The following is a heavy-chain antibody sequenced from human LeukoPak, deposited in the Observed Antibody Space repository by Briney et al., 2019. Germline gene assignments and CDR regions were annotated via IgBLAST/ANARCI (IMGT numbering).Heavy chain of an antibody. CDR3: ARAGLSISGRPGAFDI. CDR2: ISYGGGT. Sequence: SETLSLTCTVSGGSINSGSFYWGWIRQPPGKGLEWIGSISYGGGTYYNPSLKSRVTISVDTSKNQFSLKLSSMTAADTAVYYCARAGLSISGRPGAFDIWGQGTMVTVSS. J-gene: IGHJ3*02. D-gene: IGHD6-19*01. CDR1: GGSINSGSFY. V-gene: IGHV4-39*07.